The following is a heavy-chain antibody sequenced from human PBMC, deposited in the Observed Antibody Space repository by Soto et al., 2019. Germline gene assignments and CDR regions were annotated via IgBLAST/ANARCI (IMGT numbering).Heavy chain of an antibody. J-gene: IGHJ4*02. Sequence: QVQLQESGPGLVEPSETLSLTCAVSGDSISSYYCMWIRQPPGKGLESIGYLYYGRSANYNPSLNSRVTLSVDTSTNQCSLTLSSMTAADTAVYYGALRSMAVVPDYWGQGTLVTVSS. D-gene: IGHD3-22*01. CDR3: ALRSMAVVPDY. CDR1: GDSISSYY. V-gene: IGHV4-59*01. CDR2: LYYGRSA.